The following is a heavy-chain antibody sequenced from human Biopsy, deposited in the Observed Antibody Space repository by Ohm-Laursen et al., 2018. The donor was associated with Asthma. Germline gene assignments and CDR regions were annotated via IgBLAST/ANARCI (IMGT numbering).Heavy chain of an antibody. CDR1: GGSISSSSYY. V-gene: IGHV4-39*07. D-gene: IGHD3-3*01. CDR3: ARSAKTIFGVVMGSYYYGMDV. J-gene: IGHJ6*02. Sequence: SETLSLTCTVSGGSISSSSYYWGWIRQPPGKGLEWIGEINHSGSTNYNPSLKSRVTISVDTSKNQFSLKLSSVTAADTAVYYCARSAKTIFGVVMGSYYYGMDVWGQGTTVTVS. CDR2: INHSGST.